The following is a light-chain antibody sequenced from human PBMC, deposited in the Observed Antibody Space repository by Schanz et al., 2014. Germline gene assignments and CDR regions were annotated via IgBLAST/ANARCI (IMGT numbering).Light chain of an antibody. CDR2: GAS. CDR1: QSLSSSY. J-gene: IGKJ1*01. CDR3: HQFGYSSWT. V-gene: IGKV3-20*01. Sequence: EIVLTQSPGTLSLSPGERATLSCRASQSLSSSYLAWYQQKPGQAPRLLIYGASSRATGIPDRFSGSGSGTDFTLTISRLEPEDFAVYFCHQFGYSSWTFGQGTKVEI.